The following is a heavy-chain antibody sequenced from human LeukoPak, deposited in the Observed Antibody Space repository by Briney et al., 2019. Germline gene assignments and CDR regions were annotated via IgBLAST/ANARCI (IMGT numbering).Heavy chain of an antibody. CDR3: VHRRKVGSSWYVADY. J-gene: IGHJ4*02. V-gene: IGHV2-5*02. Sequence: KESGPTLVKPTQTLTLTCTFSGFSLSTSGMGVGWIRQPPGKALERLALIYWDDDKRYSPSLKSRLIITKDTSKNQVVLTMTNMDPVDTATYYCVHRRKVGSSWYVADYWGQGTLVTVSS. CDR1: GFSLSTSGMG. D-gene: IGHD6-13*01. CDR2: IYWDDDK.